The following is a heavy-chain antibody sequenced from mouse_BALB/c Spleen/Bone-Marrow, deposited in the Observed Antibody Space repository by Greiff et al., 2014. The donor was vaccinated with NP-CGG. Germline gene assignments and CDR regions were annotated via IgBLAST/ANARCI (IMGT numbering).Heavy chain of an antibody. Sequence: VQLQQSGPELVKPGASVKISCKASGYSFTDYFMNWVKQRPGKSLEWIGRINPYSGDTFYNQKFKAKATLTVDKFSSTAHMEQLSLTSEDSAVYYCGRWANWGQGTSLTVSS. V-gene: IGHV1-37*01. CDR2: INPYSGDT. CDR1: GYSFTDYF. CDR3: GRWAN. J-gene: IGHJ2*02.